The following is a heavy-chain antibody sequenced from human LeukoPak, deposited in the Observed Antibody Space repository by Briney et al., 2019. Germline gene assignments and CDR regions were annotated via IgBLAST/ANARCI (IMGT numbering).Heavy chain of an antibody. Sequence: ASVKVSCKASGYTFNSHGISWIRQAPGQGPEWMGWISGDYGYTKYAQKFQGRVTMTTDTSTDTSYMELRSLRSDDTAVYYCARNKTTGGGGFDYWGKGTLITVSS. V-gene: IGHV1-18*04. CDR3: ARNKTTGGGGFDY. CDR1: GYTFNSHG. CDR2: ISGDYGYT. J-gene: IGHJ4*02. D-gene: IGHD3-16*01.